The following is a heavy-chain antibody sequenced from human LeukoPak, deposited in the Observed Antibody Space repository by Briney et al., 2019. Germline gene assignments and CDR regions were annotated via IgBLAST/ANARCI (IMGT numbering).Heavy chain of an antibody. D-gene: IGHD3-10*01. CDR2: IYSGGST. Sequence: PGGSLRLSCAASGFTVSSNYMSWVRQAPGKGLEWVSVIYSGGSTYYADSVKGRFTISRDNSKNTLYLQMNSLRAEDTAVYYCAGPWELDIYYGMDVWGQGTTVTVSS. V-gene: IGHV3-66*01. CDR3: AGPWELDIYYGMDV. J-gene: IGHJ6*02. CDR1: GFTVSSNY.